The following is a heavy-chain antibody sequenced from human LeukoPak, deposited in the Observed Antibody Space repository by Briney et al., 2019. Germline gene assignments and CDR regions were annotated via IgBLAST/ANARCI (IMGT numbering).Heavy chain of an antibody. V-gene: IGHV4-61*02. D-gene: IGHD4-11*01. J-gene: IGHJ4*02. CDR1: GGSISSGSYY. Sequence: SETLSLPCTVSGGSISSGSYYWSWIRQPAGKGLEWIGRIYTSGSTNYNPSLKSRVTISVDTSKNQFSLKLSSVTAADTAVYYCARGGSKGDYWGQGTLVTVSS. CDR2: IYTSGST. CDR3: ARGGSKGDY.